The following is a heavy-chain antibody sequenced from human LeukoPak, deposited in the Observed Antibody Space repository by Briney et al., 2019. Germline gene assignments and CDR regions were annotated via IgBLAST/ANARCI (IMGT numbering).Heavy chain of an antibody. Sequence: RPGGSLRLSCAASGFTFSSYGMHWVRQAPGKGLEWVAVIWYDGSNKYYADSVKGRFTISRDNSKNTLYLQMNSLRAEDTAVYYCARDQYYYGSGSHPVDYWGQGTLVTVSS. CDR3: ARDQYYYGSGSHPVDY. CDR1: GFTFSSYG. J-gene: IGHJ4*02. CDR2: IWYDGSNK. V-gene: IGHV3-33*01. D-gene: IGHD3-10*01.